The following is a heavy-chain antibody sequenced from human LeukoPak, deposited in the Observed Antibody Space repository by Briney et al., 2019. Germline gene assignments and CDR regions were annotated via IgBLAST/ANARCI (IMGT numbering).Heavy chain of an antibody. V-gene: IGHV4-59*08. Sequence: TSETLSLTCTVSGGSISSYYWSWIRQPPGKGLEWIGYIYNSGSTTYNPSLKSRVTISVDTSKNQFPLKLSSVTAADTAVYYCASVKTYYDILTGYYVYFDYWGQGTLVTVSS. D-gene: IGHD3-9*01. CDR2: IYNSGST. CDR1: GGSISSYY. CDR3: ASVKTYYDILTGYYVYFDY. J-gene: IGHJ4*02.